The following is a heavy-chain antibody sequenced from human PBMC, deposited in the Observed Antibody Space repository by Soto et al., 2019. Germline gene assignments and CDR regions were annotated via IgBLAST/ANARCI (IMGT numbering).Heavy chain of an antibody. V-gene: IGHV4-30-4*02. CDR1: GGSISSGGYY. J-gene: IGHJ5*02. CDR3: ARGTPSPLIVRSSRGPWFDP. Sequence: PSETLSLTCTVSGGSISSGGYYWSWIRQHPGKGLEWIGYIYYGGRTNYNPSLKSRVTISVDTSKMQVSLKLSSVTAADTAVYFCARGTPSPLIVRSSRGPWFDPWGQGTLVTVSS. CDR2: IYYGGRT. D-gene: IGHD2-15*01.